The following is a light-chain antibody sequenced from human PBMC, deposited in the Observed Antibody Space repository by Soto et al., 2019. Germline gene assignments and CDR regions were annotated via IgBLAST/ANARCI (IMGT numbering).Light chain of an antibody. J-gene: IGLJ1*01. CDR1: SSNIGAGYD. CDR3: QYYESSLSGFYV. V-gene: IGLV1-40*01. CDR2: GNS. Sequence: QSVLTRPPSVSGAPGQRVTISCTGSSSNIGAGYDVHWYQQLPGTAPKLLIYGNSNRPSGVPDRFSGSKSGTSASLAITGLQAEDEADYYCQYYESSLSGFYVFGTGTKVTV.